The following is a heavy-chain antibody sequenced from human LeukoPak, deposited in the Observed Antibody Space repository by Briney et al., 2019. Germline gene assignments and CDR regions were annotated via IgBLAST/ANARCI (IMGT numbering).Heavy chain of an antibody. CDR3: ARNQQLGGHSYYYYGMDA. CDR2: ISGGGVTT. J-gene: IGHJ6*02. D-gene: IGHD3-16*01. V-gene: IGHV3-23*01. Sequence: GGSLRLSCVGSGFTSIAYALTWARQAPGKGLEWVSGISGGGVTTYYADSVKGRFTISRDNSKNTLYLQMNSLRADDTAIYYCARNQQLGGHSYYYYGMDAWGQGTTVTVSS. CDR1: GFTSIAYA.